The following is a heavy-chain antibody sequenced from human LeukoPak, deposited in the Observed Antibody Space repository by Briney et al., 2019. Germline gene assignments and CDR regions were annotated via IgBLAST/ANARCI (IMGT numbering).Heavy chain of an antibody. V-gene: IGHV1-69*04. CDR3: AMGGIAVAAYFDY. CDR1: GGTFSSYA. J-gene: IGHJ4*02. Sequence: GASVKVSCKASGGTFSSYAISWVRQAPGQGLEWMGRIIPILGIANYAQKFQGRVTITADKSTSTTYMELSSLRSEDTAVYYCAMGGIAVAAYFDYWGQGTLVTVSS. D-gene: IGHD6-19*01. CDR2: IIPILGIA.